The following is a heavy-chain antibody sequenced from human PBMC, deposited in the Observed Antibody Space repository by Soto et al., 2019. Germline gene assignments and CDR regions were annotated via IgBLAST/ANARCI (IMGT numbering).Heavy chain of an antibody. CDR3: AKGYYDSTAFDI. D-gene: IGHD3-22*01. Sequence: PGGSLLISCASSVFTFSIYAMSWVGQAPGKGLEWVSAISGSGGSTYYADSVKGRFTISRDNSKNTLYLQMNSLRAEDTAVYYCAKGYYDSTAFDIWGQGTMVTVSS. CDR2: ISGSGGST. CDR1: VFTFSIYA. V-gene: IGHV3-23*01. J-gene: IGHJ3*02.